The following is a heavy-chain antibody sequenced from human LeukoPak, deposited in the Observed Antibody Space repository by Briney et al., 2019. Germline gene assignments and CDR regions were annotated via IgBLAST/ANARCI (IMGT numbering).Heavy chain of an antibody. CDR2: IYCSGGV. CDR3: ARTLSYRLHLGYMDV. Sequence: SETLSLTCTVSGGPISTHYWSWIRQSPGRGLEWIGYIYCSGGVNYNPSLKSRVTMSVDMSKNQFSLKLTSVTAADTAVYYCARTLSYRLHLGYMDVWGKGTTVTVSS. J-gene: IGHJ6*03. D-gene: IGHD4-11*01. V-gene: IGHV4-59*11. CDR1: GGPISTHY.